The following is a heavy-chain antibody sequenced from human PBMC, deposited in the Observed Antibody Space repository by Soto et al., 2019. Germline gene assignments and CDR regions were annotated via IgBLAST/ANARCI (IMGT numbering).Heavy chain of an antibody. CDR2: INPSGGRT. D-gene: IGHD2-2*01. V-gene: IGHV1-46*01. J-gene: IGHJ4*02. CDR3: ARGFCTTTTCLVGDF. Sequence: QVQLVQSGAEVKKPGASVKISGKSSGYTFTSYYMHWVRQAPGQGLEWMGMINPSGGRTNYGQRFQGRVPMTRDTSTSTVYMDLSDLRSEDTAVYYCARGFCTTTTCLVGDFWGQGTLVTVSS. CDR1: GYTFTSYY.